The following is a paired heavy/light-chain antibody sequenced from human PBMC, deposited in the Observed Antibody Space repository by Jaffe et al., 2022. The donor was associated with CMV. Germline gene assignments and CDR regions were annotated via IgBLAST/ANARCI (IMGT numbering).Heavy chain of an antibody. J-gene: IGHJ6*03. D-gene: IGHD2-2*01. V-gene: IGHV3-33*08. Sequence: QVQLVESGGGVVQPGRSLRLSCAASGFTFSSYGMHWVRQAPGKGLEWVAVIWYDGSNKYYADSVKGRFTISRDNSKNTLYLQMNSLRAEDTAVYYCARTLLGYCSSTSCYDDYYYYMDVWGKGTTVTVSS. CDR3: ARTLLGYCSSTSCYDDYYYYMDV. CDR2: IWYDGSNK. CDR1: GFTFSSYG.
Light chain of an antibody. V-gene: IGKV3-11*01. CDR1: QSVSSY. J-gene: IGKJ2*01. CDR2: DAS. Sequence: EIVLTQSPATLSLSPGERATLSCRASQSVSSYLAWYQQKPGQAPRLLIYDASNRATGIPARFSGSGSGTDFTLTISSLEPEDFAVYYCQQRSNWPPEYTFGQGTKLEIK. CDR3: QQRSNWPPEYT.